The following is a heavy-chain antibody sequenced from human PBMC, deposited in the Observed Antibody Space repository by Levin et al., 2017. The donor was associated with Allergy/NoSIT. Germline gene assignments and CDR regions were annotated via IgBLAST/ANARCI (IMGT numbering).Heavy chain of an antibody. D-gene: IGHD2-2*01. Sequence: PGGSLRLSCATSGFDFSIYTMNWVRQAPGKGLEWVAAIDPSSRFIYYGDSVRGRFAISRNNAGNSLFLQLNSVRADDTAIYYCVREGPIGVVLAPAAQSFDAWGQGTLVTVSS. V-gene: IGHV3-21*01. CDR2: IDPSSRFI. CDR3: VREGPIGVVLAPAAQSFDA. CDR1: GFDFSIYT. J-gene: IGHJ4*02.